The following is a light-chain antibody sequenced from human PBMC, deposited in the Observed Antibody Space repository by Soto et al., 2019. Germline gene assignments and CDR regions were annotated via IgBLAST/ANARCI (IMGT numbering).Light chain of an antibody. Sequence: QSVLTQPASVSGSLGQSITISCTGTSSDVGGYNYVSWYQQHPGKDPKVVIFEVTKRPLGVSSRFSGSKSGNTASLTVSGLQAEDEGEYYCSSYTSSSTVLFGGGTKLTVL. CDR1: SSDVGGYNY. J-gene: IGLJ2*01. CDR3: SSYTSSSTVL. V-gene: IGLV2-14*01. CDR2: EVT.